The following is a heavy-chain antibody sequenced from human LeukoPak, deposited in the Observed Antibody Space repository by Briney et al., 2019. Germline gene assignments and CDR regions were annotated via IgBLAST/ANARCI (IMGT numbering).Heavy chain of an antibody. J-gene: IGHJ4*02. V-gene: IGHV3-11*06. D-gene: IGHD6-13*01. CDR1: GIPFSDYY. Sequence: GGSLRLSCVVSGIPFSDYYMNWIRQAPGKGLEWISYISSSSSYKDYADSVKGRFTISRDNAKNALYLQLNSLRLEDTAVYYCAAGTAADFWGQGTLVTVSS. CDR2: ISSSSSYK. CDR3: AAGTAADF.